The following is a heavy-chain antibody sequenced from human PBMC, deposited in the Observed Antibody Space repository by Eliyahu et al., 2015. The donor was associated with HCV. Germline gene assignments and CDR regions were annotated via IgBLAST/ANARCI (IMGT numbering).Heavy chain of an antibody. CDR3: ARDHEGMVVATMGYFDY. V-gene: IGHV1-46*01. D-gene: IGHD5-12*01. J-gene: IGHJ4*02. Sequence: QVQLVQSGAEMKKPGASVKXSCKASGYTFINQDMHWXRQAPGQGLEWXGIINPSTGSTTYARKFQGRVVMTRDTSTSTVYMELNSLRSEDTAVYYCARDHEGMVVATMGYFDYWGQGTLVTVSS. CDR1: GYTFINQD. CDR2: INPSTGST.